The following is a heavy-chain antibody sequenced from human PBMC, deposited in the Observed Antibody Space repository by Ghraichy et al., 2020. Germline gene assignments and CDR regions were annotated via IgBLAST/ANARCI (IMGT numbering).Heavy chain of an antibody. CDR2: IYYSGST. CDR3: ARHTEARDYYDSSGYSIDAFDI. D-gene: IGHD3-22*01. V-gene: IGHV4-59*08. Sequence: SETLSLTCTVSGGSISSYYWSWIRQPPGKGLEWIGYIYYSGSTNYNPSLKSRVTISVDTSTNQFSLKLSSVTAADTAVYYCARHTEARDYYDSSGYSIDAFDIWGQGTMVTVSS. CDR1: GGSISSYY. J-gene: IGHJ3*02.